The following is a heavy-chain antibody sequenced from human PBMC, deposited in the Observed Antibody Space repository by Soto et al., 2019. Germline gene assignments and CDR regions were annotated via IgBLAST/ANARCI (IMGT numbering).Heavy chain of an antibody. CDR1: GFTFRTYW. D-gene: IGHD1-1*01. Sequence: EVQLVESGGGLVQPGGSLRLSCAASGFTFRTYWMNWVRQAPGKGLEWVANIKEDGSKKDFVDSVKGRFTISRDNAKNLLYLQLTSLRTEDTAVYYCAREGENWTEGEYWGQGTLVTVPS. J-gene: IGHJ4*02. CDR3: AREGENWTEGEY. V-gene: IGHV3-7*01. CDR2: IKEDGSKK.